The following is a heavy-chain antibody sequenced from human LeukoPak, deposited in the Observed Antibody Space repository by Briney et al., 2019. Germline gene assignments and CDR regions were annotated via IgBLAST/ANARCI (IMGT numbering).Heavy chain of an antibody. Sequence: GGSLRLSCAVSGFTFSTYSMNWVRQAPGKGLEWVSSITSSSSYIYHADSVKGRFTISRDNAKNSLYLQMSSRRAEDTAAYYCARSQGGYSYGKIDYWGQGTLVTVSS. CDR3: ARSQGGYSYGKIDY. D-gene: IGHD5-18*01. CDR1: GFTFSTYS. J-gene: IGHJ4*02. CDR2: ITSSSSYI. V-gene: IGHV3-21*01.